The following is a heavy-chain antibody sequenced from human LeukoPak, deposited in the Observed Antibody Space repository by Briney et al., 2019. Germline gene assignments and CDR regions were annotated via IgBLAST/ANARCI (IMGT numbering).Heavy chain of an antibody. CDR2: ISSSSIYI. V-gene: IGHV3-21*01. Sequence: GGSLRLSCAASGFTFSSYSMNWVRQAPGKGLEWVSSISSSSIYIYYADSVKGRFTISRANAKNSLYLQMNSLRAEDTAVYYCARDNGGYDYYYYYGMDVWGQGTTVTVSS. D-gene: IGHD5-12*01. J-gene: IGHJ6*02. CDR1: GFTFSSYS. CDR3: ARDNGGYDYYYYYGMDV.